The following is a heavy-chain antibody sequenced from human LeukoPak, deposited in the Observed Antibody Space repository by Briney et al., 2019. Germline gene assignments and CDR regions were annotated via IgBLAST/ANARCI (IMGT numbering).Heavy chain of an antibody. Sequence: PGGSLRLSCAASGFTFSSYAMSWVRQAPGKGLEWVSAISGSGGSTYYADSVKGRFIISRDNSRNTLYMQMISLRAEDTAVYYCARIITAAGSDYWGQGTLVTVSS. J-gene: IGHJ4*02. V-gene: IGHV3-23*01. CDR3: ARIITAAGSDY. CDR1: GFTFSSYA. CDR2: ISGSGGST. D-gene: IGHD2-15*01.